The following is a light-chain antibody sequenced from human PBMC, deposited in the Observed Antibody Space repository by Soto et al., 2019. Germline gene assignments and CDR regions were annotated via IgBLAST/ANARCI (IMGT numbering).Light chain of an antibody. Sequence: EVVLTHSPGILSLSPVEICTLSCMSRQSVSSSYLAWYQQKPGQAPRLLIYGASTRATGIPARFSGSGSGTEFTLTISSLQSEDFAVYYCPQYTSWPPLTFGGGTKLDIK. CDR3: PQYTSWPPLT. J-gene: IGKJ4*01. V-gene: IGKV3-15*01. CDR1: QSVSSSY. CDR2: GAS.